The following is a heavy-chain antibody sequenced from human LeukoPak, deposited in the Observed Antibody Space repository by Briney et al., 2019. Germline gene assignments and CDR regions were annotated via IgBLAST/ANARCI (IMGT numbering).Heavy chain of an antibody. CDR3: ARDSVTTDFDY. Sequence: GSLRLSCAASGFTFSSHWMSWVRQAPGKGLEWVSGLSGYNGRKWYADSVQGRFTISRDNSKNTLYLQMDSLRGDDTAVYYCARDSVTTDFDYWGQGTLVTVSS. CDR2: LSGYNGRK. J-gene: IGHJ4*02. D-gene: IGHD1-1*01. V-gene: IGHV3-23*01. CDR1: GFTFSSHW.